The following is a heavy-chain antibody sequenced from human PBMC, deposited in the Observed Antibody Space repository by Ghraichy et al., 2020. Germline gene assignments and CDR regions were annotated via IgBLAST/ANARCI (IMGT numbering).Heavy chain of an antibody. Sequence: GGSLRLSCAASGFTFSSYSMNWVRQAPVKGLEWVSSISSSSSYIYYADSVKGRFTISRDNAKNSLYLQMNSLRAEDTAVYYCARDYGSGSYRCFDYWGQGTLVTVSS. V-gene: IGHV3-21*01. D-gene: IGHD3-10*01. J-gene: IGHJ4*02. CDR3: ARDYGSGSYRCFDY. CDR2: ISSSSSYI. CDR1: GFTFSSYS.